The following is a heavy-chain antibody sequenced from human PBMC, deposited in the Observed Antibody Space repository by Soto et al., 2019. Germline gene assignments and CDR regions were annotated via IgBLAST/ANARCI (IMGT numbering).Heavy chain of an antibody. CDR1: GFTFDDYA. D-gene: IGHD3-16*01. CDR2: LNWDSGAI. V-gene: IGHV3-9*01. CDR3: VKALWGDYDAPFDY. Sequence: EVQLVESGGGLVQPGRSLRLSCAASGFTFDDYAMHWVRQAPGKGLEGVSGLNWDSGAIGYAKVRFTISRDNAKNSLYLQMNSLRAEDTALYYCVKALWGDYDAPFDYWGQGTLVTVSS. J-gene: IGHJ4*02.